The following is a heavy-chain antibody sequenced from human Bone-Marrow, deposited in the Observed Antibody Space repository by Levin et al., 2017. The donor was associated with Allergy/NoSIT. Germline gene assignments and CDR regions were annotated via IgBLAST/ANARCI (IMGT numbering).Heavy chain of an antibody. D-gene: IGHD3-16*02. CDR2: IRSYGSST. CDR3: AKEGYNYVWGSYRYTPDMDV. Sequence: GGSLRLSCSVSGLTYNFNMYAMHWVRQAPGKGLESVSSIRSYGSSTYYADSVKGRFTISRDNSKNTLYLHMSSVRNEDTGVYYCAKEGYNYVWGSYRYTPDMDVWGQGTTVTVSS. CDR1: GLTYNFNMYA. J-gene: IGHJ6*02. V-gene: IGHV3-64D*06.